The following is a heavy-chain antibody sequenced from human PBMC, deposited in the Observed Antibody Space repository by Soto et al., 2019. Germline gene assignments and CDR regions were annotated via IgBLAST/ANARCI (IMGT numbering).Heavy chain of an antibody. CDR3: ARDFYDSSGYYSNWFDP. Sequence: ASVKVSCKASGYTFTVYYMHWARQATGQGLEWMGWMNPNSGNTGYAQKFQGRVTMTRNTSISTAYMELSSLRSEDTAVYYCARDFYDSSGYYSNWFDPWGQGTLVSVSS. D-gene: IGHD3-22*01. CDR2: MNPNSGNT. V-gene: IGHV1-8*02. CDR1: GYTFTVYY. J-gene: IGHJ5*02.